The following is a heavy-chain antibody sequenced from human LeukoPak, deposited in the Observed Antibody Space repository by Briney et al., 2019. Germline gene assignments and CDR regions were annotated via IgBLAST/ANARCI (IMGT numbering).Heavy chain of an antibody. CDR1: GFIFSNFG. V-gene: IGHV3-30*03. Sequence: GGSLRLSCAASGFIFSNFGMHWVRQAPGKGLEWVAVISYDGSNKYYADSVKGRFTISRDNSKNTLYLQMNSLRAEDTAVYYCARAAYDFWSGPTHYWGQGTLVTVSS. D-gene: IGHD3-3*01. CDR3: ARAAYDFWSGPTHY. J-gene: IGHJ4*02. CDR2: ISYDGSNK.